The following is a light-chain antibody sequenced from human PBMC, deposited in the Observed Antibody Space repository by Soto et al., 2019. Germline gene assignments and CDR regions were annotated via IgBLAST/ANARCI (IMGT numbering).Light chain of an antibody. CDR3: QKYFSAPFT. CDR1: QAMRNS. J-gene: IGKJ3*01. V-gene: IGKV1-27*01. Sequence: DIQMTQSPSSLTASVGDRVTITCRASQAMRNSLAWYQQKPGKVPSLLIYAASTLQPGVPSRFSGSGSGTDFTLTISSLQPEDVATYYCQKYFSAPFTFGPGTKLGIK. CDR2: AAS.